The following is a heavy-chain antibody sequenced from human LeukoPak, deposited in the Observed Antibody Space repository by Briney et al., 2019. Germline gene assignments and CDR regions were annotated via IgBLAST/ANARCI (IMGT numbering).Heavy chain of an antibody. Sequence: SETLSLTCTVSGGSISSYYWSWIRQPPGKGLEWIGYIYYSGSTNYNPSLKSRVTISVDTSKNQFSLKLSSVTAADTAVYYCASLTGTTRSGFDYWGQGTLVAVSS. J-gene: IGHJ4*02. D-gene: IGHD1-20*01. V-gene: IGHV4-59*01. CDR3: ASLTGTTRSGFDY. CDR2: IYYSGST. CDR1: GGSISSYY.